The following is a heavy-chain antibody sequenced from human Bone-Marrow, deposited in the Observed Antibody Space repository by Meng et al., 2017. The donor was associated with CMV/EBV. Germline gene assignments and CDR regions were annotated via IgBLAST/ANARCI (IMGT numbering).Heavy chain of an antibody. CDR3: AKDRWFGETVNWFDP. CDR1: GFTFSSYW. Sequence: GGSLRLSCAASGFTFSSYWMSWVRQAPGKGLEWVSAISGSGGSTYYADSVKGRFTISRDSSKNTLYLQMNSLRAEDTAVYYCAKDRWFGETVNWFDPWGQGTLVTVSS. CDR2: ISGSGGST. D-gene: IGHD3-10*01. V-gene: IGHV3-23*01. J-gene: IGHJ5*02.